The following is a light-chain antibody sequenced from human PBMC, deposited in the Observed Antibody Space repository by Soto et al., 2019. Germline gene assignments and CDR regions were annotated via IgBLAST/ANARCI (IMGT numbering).Light chain of an antibody. V-gene: IGLV2-14*01. CDR2: DVS. J-gene: IGLJ1*01. CDR1: SSDVGGYNY. Sequence: QSALTQPASVSASPGQSITVSCTGTSSDVGGYNYVSWYQQHPGKAPKLMIYDVSDRPSWVSNRFSGSKSGNTASLTISGLQAVDEADYYCSSYSSSSTLYVFGTGTKLTVL. CDR3: SSYSSSSTLYV.